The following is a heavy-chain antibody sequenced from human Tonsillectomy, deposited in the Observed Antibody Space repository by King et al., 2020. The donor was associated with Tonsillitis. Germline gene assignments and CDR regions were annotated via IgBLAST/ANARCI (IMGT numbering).Heavy chain of an antibody. D-gene: IGHD2/OR15-2a*01. Sequence: VQLVESGGDLVRPGGSLRLSCVASEFVPGTYWMTWVRQAPGKGLEWVANIKQEGSVVNYLDSVRGRFTVSRDNAKNSMYLQMNSLRVEDTALYFCARDTSRGQGTFWHDVFDLWGQGTVVTVSS. CDR2: IKQEGSVV. V-gene: IGHV3-7*04. J-gene: IGHJ3*01. CDR3: ARDTSRGQGTFWHDVFDL. CDR1: EFVPGTYW.